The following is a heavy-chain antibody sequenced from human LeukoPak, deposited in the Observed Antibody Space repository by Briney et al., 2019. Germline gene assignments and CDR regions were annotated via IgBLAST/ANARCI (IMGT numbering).Heavy chain of an antibody. CDR3: ARGGLRYFAS. D-gene: IGHD3-9*01. J-gene: IGHJ4*02. V-gene: IGHV3-23*01. CDR2: ITSTGATT. Sequence: GGSLRLSCAASGFTLATYTMTWVRQAPGKGLETVSTITSTGATTYFADSVRGRFTISRDNSKDAVYLQMNNLRAEDTAVYYCARGGLRYFASWGQGTLVTVSS. CDR1: GFTLATYT.